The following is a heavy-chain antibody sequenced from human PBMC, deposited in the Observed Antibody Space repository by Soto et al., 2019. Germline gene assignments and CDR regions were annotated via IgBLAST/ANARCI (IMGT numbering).Heavy chain of an antibody. J-gene: IGHJ6*02. D-gene: IGHD6-19*01. Sequence: QVQLVESGGGVVQPGRSLRLSCAASGFTFSSYAMHWVRQAPGKGLEWVAVISYDGSNKYYADSVKGRFTISRDNSKNTLYLQMNSLRAEDTAVYYCARELLGQWLVPVRYYYGMDVWGQGTTVTVSS. CDR3: ARELLGQWLVPVRYYYGMDV. CDR2: ISYDGSNK. CDR1: GFTFSSYA. V-gene: IGHV3-30-3*01.